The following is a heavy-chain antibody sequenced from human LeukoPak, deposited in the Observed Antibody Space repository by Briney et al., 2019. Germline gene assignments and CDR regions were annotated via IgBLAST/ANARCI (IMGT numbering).Heavy chain of an antibody. D-gene: IGHD2-8*01. Sequence: GGSLILSCAASGFTFSNYGMHWVRQAPGKGLEWVAFIRYDGSQKYSADSVKGRFTISRDNFKNTLYLQMNSLRAEDTAVYHWTTPRGGWGVGDPFDYWGQGTLVTVSS. V-gene: IGHV3-30*02. J-gene: IGHJ4*02. CDR3: TTPRGGWGVGDPFDY. CDR2: IRYDGSQK. CDR1: GFTFSNYG.